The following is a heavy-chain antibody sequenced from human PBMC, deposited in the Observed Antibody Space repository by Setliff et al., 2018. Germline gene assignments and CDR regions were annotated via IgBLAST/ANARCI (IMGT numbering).Heavy chain of an antibody. CDR1: GFTFSNYG. CDR3: ARMGDSTIEGRVVVGATSVIEAPNPLQPLP. CDR2: IWNDGSSK. J-gene: IGHJ5*02. Sequence: VGSLRLSCVASGFTFSNYGMHWVRQAPGKGLEWVALIWNDGSSKFYGDSVKGRFTISRDNSKNTLYLQMDSLRAEDTAVYYCARMGDSTIEGRVVVGATSVIEAPNPLQPLPWG. V-gene: IGHV3-33*01. D-gene: IGHD1-26*01.